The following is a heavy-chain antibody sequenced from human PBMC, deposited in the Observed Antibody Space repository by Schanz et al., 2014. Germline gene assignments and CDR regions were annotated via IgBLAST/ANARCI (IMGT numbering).Heavy chain of an antibody. V-gene: IGHV3-74*02. CDR2: IYRDESVT. CDR1: GFTFSRHG. Sequence: VQLVESGGGLAQPGGSLRLSCATSGFTFSRHGIHWIRQVPGKGLVWVSRIYRDESVTSNADSAKGRFTISRDNSKNTLYLQMNSLRAGDTAVYYCTRGDYCAEHTSYSDGTDFWGQGTTVTVSS. J-gene: IGHJ6*02. CDR3: TRGDYCAEHTSYSDGTDF. D-gene: IGHD4-17*01.